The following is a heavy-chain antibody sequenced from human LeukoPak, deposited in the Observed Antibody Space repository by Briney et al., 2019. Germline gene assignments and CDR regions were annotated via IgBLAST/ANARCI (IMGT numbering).Heavy chain of an antibody. CDR3: ARRLGYSDAFDI. V-gene: IGHV4-59*08. CDR2: IYYSGST. D-gene: IGHD5-18*01. J-gene: IGHJ3*02. Sequence: NPSETLSLTCAVYGGSFSGYYWSWIRQPPGKGLEWIGYIYYSGSTNYNPSLKSRVTISVDTSKNQFSLKLSSVTAADTAVYYCARRLGYSDAFDIWGQGTMVTVSS. CDR1: GGSFSGYY.